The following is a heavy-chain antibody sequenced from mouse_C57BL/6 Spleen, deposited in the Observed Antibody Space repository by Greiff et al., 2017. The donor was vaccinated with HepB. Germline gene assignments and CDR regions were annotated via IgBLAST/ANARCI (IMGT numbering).Heavy chain of an antibody. V-gene: IGHV5-16*01. CDR1: GFTFSDYY. CDR2: INYDGSST. Sequence: EVKLVESEGGLVQPGSSMKLSCTASGFTFSDYYMAWVRQVPEKGLEWVANINYDGSSTYYLDSLKSRFIIPRDNAKNILYLQMSSLKSEDTATYYCARDRPNWDGFDYWGQGTTLTVSS. J-gene: IGHJ2*01. CDR3: ARDRPNWDGFDY. D-gene: IGHD4-1*02.